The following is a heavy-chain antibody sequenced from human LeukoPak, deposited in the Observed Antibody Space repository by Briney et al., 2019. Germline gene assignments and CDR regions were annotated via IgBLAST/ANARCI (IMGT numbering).Heavy chain of an antibody. J-gene: IGHJ4*02. CDR3: ARVPKSATSYFDY. V-gene: IGHV3-21*01. Sequence: PGGSLRLSCAASGFTFSSYSMNWVRQAPGKGLEWVSSISSSSSYIYYADSVKGRFTISRDNAKNSLYLQMNSLRAEDTAVYYCARVPKSATSYFDYWGQGTLVTVSS. D-gene: IGHD5-12*01. CDR1: GFTFSSYS. CDR2: ISSSSSYI.